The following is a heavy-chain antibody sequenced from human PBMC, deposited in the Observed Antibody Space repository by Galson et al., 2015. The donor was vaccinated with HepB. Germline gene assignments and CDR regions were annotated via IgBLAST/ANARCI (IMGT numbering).Heavy chain of an antibody. CDR3: AKLAVAGIWYFDL. Sequence: SLRLSCAGSGFTFSSHAMSWVPQAPGKGLEWVSAISGSGGSTYYADSVKGRFTISRDNSKNTLYLQMNSLRAEDTAVYYCAKLAVAGIWYFDLWGRGTLVTVSS. CDR2: ISGSGGST. CDR1: GFTFSSHA. V-gene: IGHV3-23*01. D-gene: IGHD6-19*01. J-gene: IGHJ2*01.